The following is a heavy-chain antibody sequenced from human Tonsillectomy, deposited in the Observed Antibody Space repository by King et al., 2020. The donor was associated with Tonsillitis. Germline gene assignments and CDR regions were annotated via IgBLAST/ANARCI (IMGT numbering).Heavy chain of an antibody. D-gene: IGHD2-15*01. J-gene: IGHJ4*02. CDR2: IYRGGST. Sequence: VQLVESGGGLIQPGGSLRLSCAASGFTVSSNYMSWVRQAPGKWLEWVSVIYRGGSTYYADSVKGRLTISRDNSKNMLYLEMNSLRAEDTAVYHCARGVDSGAWGGFFDYWGQGTLVTVSS. CDR1: GFTVSSNY. CDR3: ARGVDSGAWGGFFDY. V-gene: IGHV3-53*01.